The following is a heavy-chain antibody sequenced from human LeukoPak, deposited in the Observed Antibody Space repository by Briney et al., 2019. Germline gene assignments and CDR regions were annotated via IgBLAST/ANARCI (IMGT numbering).Heavy chain of an antibody. CDR2: TYYRSTWYN. Sequence: SQTLSLTCGISGDSVSSNIAAWNWIRQSPSRGLEWLGRTYYRSTWYNDYAVSVRGRITVNPDTSKNQFSLHLNSVTPEDTAVYYCARRLTQYDCFDPWGQGILVTVSS. J-gene: IGHJ5*02. CDR3: ARRLTQYDCFDP. D-gene: IGHD2-2*01. CDR1: GDSVSSNIAA. V-gene: IGHV6-1*01.